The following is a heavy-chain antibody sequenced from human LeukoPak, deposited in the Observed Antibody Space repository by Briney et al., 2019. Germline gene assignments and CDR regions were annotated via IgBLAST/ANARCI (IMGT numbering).Heavy chain of an antibody. J-gene: IGHJ5*02. Sequence: SETLSLTCTVSGGSISSSSYYWGWIRQPPGKGLEWIGSIYYSGSTYYNPSLKSRVTISVDTSKNQFSLKLSSVTAADTAVYYCARDLYYYESSNYYGFDPWGQGTLVTVSS. D-gene: IGHD3-22*01. CDR2: IYYSGST. CDR3: ARDLYYYESSNYYGFDP. V-gene: IGHV4-39*02. CDR1: GGSISSSSYY.